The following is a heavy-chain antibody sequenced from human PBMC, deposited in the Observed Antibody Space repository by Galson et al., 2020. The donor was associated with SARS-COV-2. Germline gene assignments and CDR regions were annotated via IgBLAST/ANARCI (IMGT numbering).Heavy chain of an antibody. CDR1: GGTFSSYA. CDR2: IIPIFGTA. J-gene: IGHJ5*02. V-gene: IGHV1-69*13. CDR3: ALRIAAADDFDL. Sequence: SVKVSCKASGGTFSSYAISWVRQAPGQGLEWMGGIIPIFGTANYAQKFQGRVTITADESTSTAYMELSSLRSEDTAVYYCALRIAAADDFDLWGQGTLVTVSS. D-gene: IGHD6-13*01.